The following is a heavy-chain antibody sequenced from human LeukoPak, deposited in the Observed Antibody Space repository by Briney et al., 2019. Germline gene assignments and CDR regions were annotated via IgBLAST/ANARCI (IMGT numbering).Heavy chain of an antibody. V-gene: IGHV4-34*01. Sequence: SETLSLTCAVYGGSFSGFHWTWIRQPPGKGLEWIGEINHSGSTNYNPSLRSRVTISVDTSKNQFSLKLSSVTAADTAVYYCAREVRPAYWYFDLWGRGTLVTVSS. D-gene: IGHD1-1*01. J-gene: IGHJ2*01. CDR2: INHSGST. CDR3: AREVRPAYWYFDL. CDR1: GGSFSGFH.